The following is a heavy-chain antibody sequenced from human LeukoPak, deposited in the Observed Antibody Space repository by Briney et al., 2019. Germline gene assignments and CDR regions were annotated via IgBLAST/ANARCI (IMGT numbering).Heavy chain of an antibody. CDR1: GFTFSSYA. CDR2: INWDGSLI. D-gene: IGHD2-21*02. J-gene: IGHJ4*02. Sequence: GGSLRLSCAASGFTFSSYATNWVRQAPGKGLEWVSLINWDGSLIYYGDSVRGRFTISRDNSKNSLFLQMHSLRAEDSAFYYCARDMTAHSSAVSGVPGDYWGQGTLVTVSS. V-gene: IGHV3-43D*03. CDR3: ARDMTAHSSAVSGVPGDY.